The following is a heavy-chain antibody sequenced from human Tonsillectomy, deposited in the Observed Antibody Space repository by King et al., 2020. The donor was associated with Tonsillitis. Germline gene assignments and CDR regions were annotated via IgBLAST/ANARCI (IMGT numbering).Heavy chain of an antibody. CDR1: GGSISSYY. CDR2: MYHSGST. D-gene: IGHD6-19*01. V-gene: IGHV4-59*01. J-gene: IGHJ4*02. CDR3: ARWSRSGLHSYCPDY. Sequence: VQLQESGPGLVRPSETLSLTCTVSGGSISSYYWSWIRQPPGKGLEWIAYMYHSGSTNYNPTLKSRVTISVDTSKNQFSLKLSSVTAADTAVYYCARWSRSGLHSYCPDYWGQGTLVTVSS.